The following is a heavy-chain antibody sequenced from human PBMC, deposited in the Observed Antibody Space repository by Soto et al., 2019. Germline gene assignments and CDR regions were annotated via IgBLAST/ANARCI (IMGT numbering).Heavy chain of an antibody. CDR3: ARFLPPVDP. V-gene: IGHV1-18*01. CDR1: GYTFTSYG. J-gene: IGHJ5*02. CDR2: INAYNGNT. Sequence: QVPLVQSGAEVKKPGASVKVSCKASGYTFTSYGISRVRQAPGQGLEWMGWINAYNGNTNYAQKLQGRVTMTTDTPTSTAYLELRSLRSDDTAVYNCARFLPPVDPWGQGTLVSVSS.